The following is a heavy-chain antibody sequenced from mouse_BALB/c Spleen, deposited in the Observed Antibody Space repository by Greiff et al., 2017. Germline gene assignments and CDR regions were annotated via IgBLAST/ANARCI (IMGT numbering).Heavy chain of an antibody. D-gene: IGHD2-4*01. Sequence: EVKVVESGGGLVQPGGSRKLSCAASGFTFSSFGMHWVRQAPEKGLEWVAYISSGSSTIYYADTVKGRFTISRDNPKNTLFLQMTSLRSEDTAMYYCARWGLRPGFAYWGQGTLVTVSA. J-gene: IGHJ3*01. CDR2: ISSGSSTI. V-gene: IGHV5-17*02. CDR3: ARWGLRPGFAY. CDR1: GFTFSSFG.